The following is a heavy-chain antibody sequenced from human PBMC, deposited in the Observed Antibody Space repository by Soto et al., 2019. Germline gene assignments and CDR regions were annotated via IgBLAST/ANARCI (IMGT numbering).Heavy chain of an antibody. Sequence: GGSLRLSCAASGFTFSSYGMHWVRQAPGKGLEWVSAIGTAGDTYYPGSVKGRFTISRGNAKNSLYLQMNSLRAEDTAVYYCARGPPHEVEFDYWGQGTLVTVSS. J-gene: IGHJ4*02. CDR2: IGTAGDT. CDR3: ARGPPHEVEFDY. D-gene: IGHD2-15*01. V-gene: IGHV3-13*01. CDR1: GFTFSSYG.